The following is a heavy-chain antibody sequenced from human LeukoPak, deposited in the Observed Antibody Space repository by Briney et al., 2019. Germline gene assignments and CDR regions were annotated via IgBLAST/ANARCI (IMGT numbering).Heavy chain of an antibody. V-gene: IGHV1-46*01. Sequence: ASVKVSCKASGYTFTSYYMHWVRQAPGQGPEWMGIINPSGGSTSYAQKFQGRVTMTRDTSTSTVYMELSSLRSEDTAVYYCARDHIPVPATAIPDYWGQGTLVTVSS. J-gene: IGHJ4*02. D-gene: IGHD2-2*02. CDR2: INPSGGST. CDR1: GYTFTSYY. CDR3: ARDHIPVPATAIPDY.